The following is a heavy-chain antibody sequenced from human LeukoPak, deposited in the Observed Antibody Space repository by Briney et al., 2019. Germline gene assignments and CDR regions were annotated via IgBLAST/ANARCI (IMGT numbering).Heavy chain of an antibody. D-gene: IGHD3-9*01. CDR2: ISVYNGNT. CDR1: GYTFTTYG. Sequence: ASVKVSCKASGYTFTTYGISWVRQALGQGLEWLGRISVYNGNTNYAQKLQGRVTMTTDTSTSTAYMELRSLRSDDTAVYYCARMILLLGDVLTVPPRGFDYWGQGPLVTVSS. J-gene: IGHJ4*02. CDR3: ARMILLLGDVLTVPPRGFDY. V-gene: IGHV1-18*01.